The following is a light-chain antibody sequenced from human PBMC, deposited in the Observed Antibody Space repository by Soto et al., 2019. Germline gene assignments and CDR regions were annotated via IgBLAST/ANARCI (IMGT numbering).Light chain of an antibody. Sequence: QSVLTQPHSVSGSPGQSVTISCTGTSNDIGGYNYVSWYQQHPGKAPKLVIYDVSKRPSGVPDRFSGSKSGNTASLTISGLQAEDEADYHCCSYAGTYTGLFGGGTKLTVL. J-gene: IGLJ2*01. V-gene: IGLV2-11*01. CDR3: CSYAGTYTGL. CDR1: SNDIGGYNY. CDR2: DVS.